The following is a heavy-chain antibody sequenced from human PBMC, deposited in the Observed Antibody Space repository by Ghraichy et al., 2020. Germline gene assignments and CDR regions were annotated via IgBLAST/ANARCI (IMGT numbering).Heavy chain of an antibody. V-gene: IGHV1-18*04. Sequence: ASVKVSCKASGYTFSSYGMSWVRQSPGQRLEWMGWISGYSGNTNYAQILQGRVTITTDTSTSTAYMELRSLRSDDTAVYYCARDDTLGLCAYWGQGTLVTVSS. J-gene: IGHJ4*02. CDR2: ISGYSGNT. CDR3: ARDDTLGLCAY. CDR1: GYTFSSYG. D-gene: IGHD3-16*01.